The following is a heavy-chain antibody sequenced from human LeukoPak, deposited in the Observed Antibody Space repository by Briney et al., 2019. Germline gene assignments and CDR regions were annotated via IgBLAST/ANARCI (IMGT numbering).Heavy chain of an antibody. CDR3: ASYYYDSSGYFDY. Sequence: GGSLRLSCAASGFTFSSYSMNWVRQARGKGLEWVSSISSSSSYIYYADSVKVRFTISRDNAKNSLYLQMNSLRAEDTAVYYCASYYYDSSGYFDYWGQGTLVTVSS. D-gene: IGHD3-22*01. CDR1: GFTFSSYS. J-gene: IGHJ4*02. CDR2: ISSSSSYI. V-gene: IGHV3-21*01.